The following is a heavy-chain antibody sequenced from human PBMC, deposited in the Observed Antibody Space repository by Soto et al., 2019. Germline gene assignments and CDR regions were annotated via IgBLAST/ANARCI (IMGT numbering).Heavy chain of an antibody. Sequence: SETLSLTCTVSGSPISSYYWSWFRQPPGQGLEWVGYVYYTGTTTYSPSLKSRVTISVDASKSQFSLKLSSVTAADTAVYYCARDSDIEVRDWGQGTLVTVSS. CDR2: VYYTGTT. CDR3: ARDSDIEVRD. D-gene: IGHD2-15*01. V-gene: IGHV4-59*12. CDR1: GSPISSYY. J-gene: IGHJ4*02.